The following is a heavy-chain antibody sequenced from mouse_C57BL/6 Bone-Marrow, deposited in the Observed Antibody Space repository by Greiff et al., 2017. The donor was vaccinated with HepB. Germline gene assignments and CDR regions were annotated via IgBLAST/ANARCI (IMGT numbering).Heavy chain of an antibody. CDR2: LSSGGSYT. D-gene: IGHD1-1*01. J-gene: IGHJ1*03. Sequence: EVQRVESGGDLVKPGGSLKLSCAASGFTFSSYCMSWVRQTPDKGLEWVATLSSGGSYTYYPDSVKGRFTISRDNAKNTLYLQMSSLKSEDTAMYYCAIGTVEGRWYFDVWGTGTTVTVSS. V-gene: IGHV5-6*01. CDR3: AIGTVEGRWYFDV. CDR1: GFTFSSYC.